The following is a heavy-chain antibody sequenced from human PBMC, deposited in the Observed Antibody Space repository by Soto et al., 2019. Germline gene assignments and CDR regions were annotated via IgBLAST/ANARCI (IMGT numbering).Heavy chain of an antibody. CDR2: IVVGSGNT. D-gene: IGHD2-2*02. CDR1: GFTFTSSA. J-gene: IGHJ6*03. CDR3: AADVAVTGPYNMDV. Sequence: VKVSCKASGFTFTSSAMQWVRQARGQRLEWIGWIVVGSGNTNYAQKFQKRVTITRDMSTSTAYMELSILGSEDTAVYYCAADVAVTGPYNMDVWGKGTTVTVSS. V-gene: IGHV1-58*02.